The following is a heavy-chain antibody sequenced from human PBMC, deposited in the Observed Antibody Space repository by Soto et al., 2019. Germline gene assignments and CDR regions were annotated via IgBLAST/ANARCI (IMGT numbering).Heavy chain of an antibody. D-gene: IGHD3-16*01. CDR1: GFTFSSYW. CDR3: TRSWASFGY. J-gene: IGHJ4*02. Sequence: GGSLRLSCAASGFTFSSYWMHWVRQAPGKGLVWVSRINSDGSSTNYADSVKGRFTISRDNAKNTLYLQMNSLTAEDTAVYYCTRSWASFGYWGQGTLVTVSS. CDR2: INSDGSST. V-gene: IGHV3-74*01.